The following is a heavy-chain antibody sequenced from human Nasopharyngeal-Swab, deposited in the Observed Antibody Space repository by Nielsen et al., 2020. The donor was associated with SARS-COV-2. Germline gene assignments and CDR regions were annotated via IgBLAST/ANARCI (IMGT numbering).Heavy chain of an antibody. CDR2: ISGSGGST. CDR3: AKGGAGYSGYDDY. D-gene: IGHD5-12*01. CDR1: GFTFSSYA. Sequence: GGSLRLSCAASGFTFSSYAMSWVRQAPGKGLEWVSAISGSGGSTYYADSVKGRFTISRDNSKNTLYLQMNSLRAKDTAVYYCAKGGAGYSGYDDYWGQGTLVTVSS. V-gene: IGHV3-23*01. J-gene: IGHJ4*02.